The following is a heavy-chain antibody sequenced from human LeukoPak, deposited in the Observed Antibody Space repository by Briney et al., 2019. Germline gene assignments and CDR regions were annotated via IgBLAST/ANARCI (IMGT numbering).Heavy chain of an antibody. CDR2: INHSGST. Sequence: PPETLSLTCAVYGGSFSGYYWSWIRQPPGKGLEWIGEINHSGSTNYNPSLKSRVTISVDTSKNQFSLKLSSVTAADTAVYYCARRLTGYCSSTSCYGVASYYYYYMDVWGKGTTVTISS. J-gene: IGHJ6*03. CDR3: ARRLTGYCSSTSCYGVASYYYYYMDV. CDR1: GGSFSGYY. V-gene: IGHV4-34*01. D-gene: IGHD2-2*01.